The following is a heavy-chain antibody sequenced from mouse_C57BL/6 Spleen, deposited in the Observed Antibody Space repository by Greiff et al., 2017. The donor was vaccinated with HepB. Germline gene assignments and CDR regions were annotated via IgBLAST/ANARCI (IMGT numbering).Heavy chain of an antibody. J-gene: IGHJ3*01. CDR1: GYTFTDYE. CDR2: IDPETGGT. CDR3: TRSGTEFAY. Sequence: QVQLQQSGAELVRPGASVTLSCKASGYTFTDYEMHWVKQTPVHGLEWIGAIDPETGGTAYNQKFTGKSILTADKSSSTAYMELRSLTSEDSAVYYCTRSGTEFAYWGQGTLVNVSA. V-gene: IGHV1-15*01. D-gene: IGHD3-1*01.